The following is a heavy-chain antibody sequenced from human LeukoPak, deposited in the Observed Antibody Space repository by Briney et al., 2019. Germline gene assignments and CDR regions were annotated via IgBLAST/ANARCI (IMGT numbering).Heavy chain of an antibody. CDR3: ASPATNDWPRPFDL. CDR2: LHSGGST. V-gene: IGHV3-66*01. D-gene: IGHD1-1*01. CDR1: GFPVSDFY. J-gene: IGHJ4*02. Sequence: PGGSLRLSCIVSGFPVSDFYMSWVRQARDKGLEWVPVLHSGGSTFYADSMKGRFSISRDNSKNTLYLQMNSLRVEDTAVYYCASPATNDWPRPFDLWGRGTLVTVSP.